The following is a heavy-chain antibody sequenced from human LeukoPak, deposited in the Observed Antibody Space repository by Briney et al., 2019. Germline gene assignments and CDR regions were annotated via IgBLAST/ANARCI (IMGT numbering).Heavy chain of an antibody. CDR1: GFTFSDYY. CDR3: ARDRRTQNYYFDY. D-gene: IGHD2/OR15-2a*01. V-gene: IGHV3-11*01. J-gene: IGHJ4*02. Sequence: GGSLRLSCAASGFTFSDYYMSWIRQAPGKGLEWVSYISSSGSSIYYADSVKGRFTISRDNAKNSLYLQMNSLRAEDTAVYYCARDRRTQNYYFDYWGQGTLATVSS. CDR2: ISSSGSSI.